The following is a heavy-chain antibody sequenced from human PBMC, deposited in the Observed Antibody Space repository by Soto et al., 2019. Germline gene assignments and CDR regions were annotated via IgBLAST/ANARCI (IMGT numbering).Heavy chain of an antibody. Sequence: QVQLVESGGGVVQPGRSLRLSCAASGFTFSNYGMHWVRQAPGKGLEWVAVIWYDGSNKYYVDSVKGRFTISRDNSKNTLYLQMNSLRAEDTAVYYCARGLSGYQSYYYYGMDVWGQGTTVTVSS. CDR2: IWYDGSNK. J-gene: IGHJ6*02. V-gene: IGHV3-33*01. CDR3: ARGLSGYQSYYYYGMDV. CDR1: GFTFSNYG. D-gene: IGHD3-22*01.